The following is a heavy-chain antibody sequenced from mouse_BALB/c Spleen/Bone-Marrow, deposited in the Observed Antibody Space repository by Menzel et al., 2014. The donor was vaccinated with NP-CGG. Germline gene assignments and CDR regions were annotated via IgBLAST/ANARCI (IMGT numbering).Heavy chain of an antibody. CDR2: ISSGGSNT. V-gene: IGHV5-6*02. CDR1: GFTFSSYG. J-gene: IGHJ2*01. CDR3: ARRSDYDYFDY. Sequence: EVKLVESGGDIVKPGGSLKLSCAAPGFTFSSYGMSWVRQSPDKRLEWVATISSGGSNTFYPDNVKGRFTISRDNAKNTLYLQMSSLKSEDTAMYYCARRSDYDYFDYWGRGTTLTVSS. D-gene: IGHD2-4*01.